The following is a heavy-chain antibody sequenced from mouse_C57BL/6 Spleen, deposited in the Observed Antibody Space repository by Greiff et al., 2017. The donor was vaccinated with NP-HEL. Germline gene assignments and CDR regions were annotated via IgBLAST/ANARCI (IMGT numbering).Heavy chain of an antibody. CDR1: GYAFTNYL. D-gene: IGHD2-4*01. CDR2: INPGSGGT. Sequence: VQLQQSGAELVRPGTSVKVSCKASGYAFTNYLIEWVKQRPGQGLEWIGVINPGSGGTNYNEKFKGKATLTADKSSSTAYMQLSSLTSEDSAVYFCAREGGYYDYDFDYWGQGTLVTVSA. V-gene: IGHV1-54*01. CDR3: AREGGYYDYDFDY. J-gene: IGHJ3*01.